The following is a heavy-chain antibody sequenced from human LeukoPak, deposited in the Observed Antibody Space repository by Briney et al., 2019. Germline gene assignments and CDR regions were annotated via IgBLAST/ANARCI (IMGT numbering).Heavy chain of an antibody. V-gene: IGHV3-23*01. CDR2: ISGSGGNT. CDR3: ARVFRLEQLWFNY. Sequence: SGGSLRLSCTASGFTFSSYAMSWVRQAPGKGLEWVSGISGSGGNTYYADSVKGRFTISRDNAKNSLYLQMNSLRAEDTAVYYCARVFRLEQLWFNYWGQGTLVTVSS. J-gene: IGHJ4*02. CDR1: GFTFSSYA. D-gene: IGHD5-18*01.